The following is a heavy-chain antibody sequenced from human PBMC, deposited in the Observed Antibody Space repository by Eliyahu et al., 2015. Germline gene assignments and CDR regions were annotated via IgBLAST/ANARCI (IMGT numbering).Heavy chain of an antibody. CDR3: VRHLNDNSNVVIDY. J-gene: IGHJ4*02. CDR2: IYHSGTT. D-gene: IGHD2-21*01. V-gene: IGHV4-30-4*08. Sequence: QVQLQESGPRLVKPSXSLSLTCSXSGASXRXGVSRWTWVRPPPGRGLEWIGNIYHSGTTHFNPSLMSRLTMSLDTSKNQFSLTLTSVTAADTAVYYCVRHLNDNSNVVIDYWGQGTLVTVSS. CDR1: GASXRXGVSR.